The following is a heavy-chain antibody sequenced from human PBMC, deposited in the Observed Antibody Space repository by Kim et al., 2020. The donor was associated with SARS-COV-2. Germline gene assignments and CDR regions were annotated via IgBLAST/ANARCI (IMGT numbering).Heavy chain of an antibody. CDR1: GGSFSGYY. D-gene: IGHD3-22*01. Sequence: SETLSLTCAVYGGSFSGYYWSWIRQPPGKGLEWIGEINHSGSTNYNPSLKSRVTISVDTSKNQFSLKLSSVTAADTAVYYCARGPPNTMIVVVTYRFDYWGQGTLVTVSS. J-gene: IGHJ4*02. CDR2: INHSGST. V-gene: IGHV4-34*01. CDR3: ARGPPNTMIVVVTYRFDY.